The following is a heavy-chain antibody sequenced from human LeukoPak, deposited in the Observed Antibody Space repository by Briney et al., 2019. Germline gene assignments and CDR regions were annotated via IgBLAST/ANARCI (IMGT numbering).Heavy chain of an antibody. CDR3: AKTVTTTYYHYYGMDV. CDR2: ISGSGGST. D-gene: IGHD4-11*01. CDR1: GFTFSRFA. Sequence: GGSLRLSCAASGFTFSRFAMSWVRQAPGKGLEWVSAISGSGGSTYCADSVKGRFTISRDNSKNTLYVQMNTLRAEDTAVYYCAKTVTTTYYHYYGMDVWGHGTTVTVSS. V-gene: IGHV3-23*01. J-gene: IGHJ6*02.